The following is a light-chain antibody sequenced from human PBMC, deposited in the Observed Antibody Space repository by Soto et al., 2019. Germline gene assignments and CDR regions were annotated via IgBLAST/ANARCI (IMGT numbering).Light chain of an antibody. CDR3: QTWGAGIRV. CDR2: LNSDGSH. V-gene: IGLV4-69*01. J-gene: IGLJ3*02. Sequence: QPVLTQSPSASASLGASVKLTCTLSSGHSSYDIARHQQQPEKGPRYLMKLNSDGSHNKGDGIPDRFSGSSSGAERYLTISSLQSEDEADYYCQTWGAGIRVFGGGTKVTVL. CDR1: SGHSSYD.